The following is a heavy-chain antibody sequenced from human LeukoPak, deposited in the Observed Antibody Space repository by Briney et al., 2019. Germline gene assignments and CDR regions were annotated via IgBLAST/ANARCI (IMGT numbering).Heavy chain of an antibody. CDR3: ARSGPSVLWSKSFDY. Sequence: GGSLRLSCAASGFSVSTFYMSWVRQAPGKGLEWVSVLYTAGPTYYADSVQGRFTVSRDNSKNTLFLQMDNLRADDTATYYCARSGPSVLWSKSFDYWGQGALVTVSS. J-gene: IGHJ4*02. CDR2: LYTAGPT. V-gene: IGHV3-66*01. CDR1: GFSVSTFY. D-gene: IGHD3-10*01.